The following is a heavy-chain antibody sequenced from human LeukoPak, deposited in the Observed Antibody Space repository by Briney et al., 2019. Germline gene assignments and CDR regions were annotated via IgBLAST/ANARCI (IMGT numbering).Heavy chain of an antibody. Sequence: ASVKVSCKVSGYTLTELSMHWVRQAPGKGLEWMGGFDPEDGETIYAQKFQGRVTMTEDTSTDTAYMELSSLRSEDTAVYYCARLYCSSTSCYPLGAFDIWGQGTMVTVSS. CDR1: GYTLTELS. V-gene: IGHV1-24*01. CDR2: FDPEDGET. CDR3: ARLYCSSTSCYPLGAFDI. D-gene: IGHD2-2*01. J-gene: IGHJ3*02.